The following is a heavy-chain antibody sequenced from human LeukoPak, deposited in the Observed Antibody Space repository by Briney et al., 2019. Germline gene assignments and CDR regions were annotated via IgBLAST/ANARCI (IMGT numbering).Heavy chain of an antibody. Sequence: GGSLRLSCAASGFTFSTYSMNWVRQAPGKGLEWVSYISVTTRTIHYADSVKGRFTISRDNSKNTLYLQMNSLRADDTAVYYYARSLRVRGVPDYMDVWGKGTTVTISS. CDR3: ARSLRVRGVPDYMDV. CDR1: GFTFSTYS. D-gene: IGHD3-10*01. V-gene: IGHV3-48*01. CDR2: ISVTTRTI. J-gene: IGHJ6*03.